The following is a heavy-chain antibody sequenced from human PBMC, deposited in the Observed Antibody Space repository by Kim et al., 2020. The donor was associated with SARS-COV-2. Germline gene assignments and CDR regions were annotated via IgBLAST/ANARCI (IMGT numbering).Heavy chain of an antibody. D-gene: IGHD3-10*02. CDR3: ARVCSGGDYYYYGMDV. Sequence: SRKGRVTISVDKSKNQFSLKLSSVTAAYTAVYYCARVCSGGDYYYYGMDVWGQGTTVTVSS. V-gene: IGHV4-4*02. J-gene: IGHJ6*02.